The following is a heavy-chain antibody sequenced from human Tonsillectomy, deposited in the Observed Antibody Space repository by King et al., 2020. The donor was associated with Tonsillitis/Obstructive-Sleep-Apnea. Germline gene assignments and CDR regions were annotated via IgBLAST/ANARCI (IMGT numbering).Heavy chain of an antibody. J-gene: IGHJ6*03. D-gene: IGHD1-26*01. CDR1: GSSISSYY. CDR2: IYYSGST. V-gene: IGHV4-59*01. CDR3: AREVVGGSYFRGYYYYYMDV. Sequence: VQLQESGPGLVKPSETLSLTCTVSGSSISSYYWSWIRQPPGKGLEWIGYIYYSGSTNYNPSLKSRVTISVDTSKNQFSLKLSSVTAADTAVYYCAREVVGGSYFRGYYYYYMDVWGKGTTVTVSS.